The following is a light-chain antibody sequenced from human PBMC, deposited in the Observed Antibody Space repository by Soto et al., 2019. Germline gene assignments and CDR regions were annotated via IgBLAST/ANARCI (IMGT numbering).Light chain of an antibody. CDR1: QSINTL. Sequence: DIQMTQSPSSLSASVGDRVTITCRASQSINTLLNWYQQKPGKAPKLLIYAASSLQTGVPSRFSGSGSGTDFTLTISSLQPEDFATYYCQQSFTTPYTFGQGTKLEIK. CDR3: QQSFTTPYT. J-gene: IGKJ2*01. V-gene: IGKV1-39*01. CDR2: AAS.